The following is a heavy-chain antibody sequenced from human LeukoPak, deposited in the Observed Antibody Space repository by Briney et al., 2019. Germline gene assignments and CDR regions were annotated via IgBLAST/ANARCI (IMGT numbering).Heavy chain of an antibody. CDR3: ARGVTYCSSTSCHHDAFDI. D-gene: IGHD2-2*01. V-gene: IGHV1-2*02. CDR2: INPNSGGT. CDR1: GYTFTGYY. J-gene: IGHJ3*02. Sequence: ASVKVSCKASGYTFTGYYMHWVRQAPGQGLEWMGWINPNSGGTNYAQKFQGRVTMTRDTSISTAYMELSRLRSDDTAVYYCARGVTYCSSTSCHHDAFDIWGQGTMVTVSS.